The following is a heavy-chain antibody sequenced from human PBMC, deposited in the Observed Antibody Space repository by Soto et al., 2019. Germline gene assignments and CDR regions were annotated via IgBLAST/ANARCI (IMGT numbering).Heavy chain of an antibody. Sequence: QLQLQESGPGLVKPSETLSLTCTVSGGSINSSYYYWGWIRQPPGKGLEWIGSIYYSGSTYYNPPLKSRVTISEDTSKNQFSLKLSSVTAADTAVYYCARQDLVGYWYFDLWGRGTLVTVSS. CDR3: ARQDLVGYWYFDL. CDR2: IYYSGST. J-gene: IGHJ2*01. CDR1: GGSINSSYYY. V-gene: IGHV4-39*01. D-gene: IGHD2-2*01.